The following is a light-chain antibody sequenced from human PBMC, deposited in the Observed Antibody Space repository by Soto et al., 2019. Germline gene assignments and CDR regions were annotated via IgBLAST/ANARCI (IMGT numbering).Light chain of an antibody. CDR2: GNI. CDR3: QSYDSSLTIWL. J-gene: IGLJ2*01. CDR1: GSNIGAGSD. V-gene: IGLV1-40*01. Sequence: QAVVTQPPSVSGAPGQRVTISCTGSGSNIGAGSDVHWYQHLPGTAPKLLIYGNINRPSGVPDRFSGSKSGTSASLAITGLRAEDEADYYCQSYDSSLTIWLFGGGTKLTVL.